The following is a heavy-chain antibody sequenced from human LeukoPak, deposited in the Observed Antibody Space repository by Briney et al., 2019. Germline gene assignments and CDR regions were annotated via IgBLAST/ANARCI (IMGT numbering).Heavy chain of an antibody. CDR3: AKDLEMATITGGDHWFDP. Sequence: GASVKVSCKASGGTFSSYAISWVRQAPGQGLEWMGGIIPIFGTANYAQKFQGRVTITADESTSTAYMELSSLRSEDTAVYYCAKDLEMATITGGDHWFDPWGQGTLVTVSS. V-gene: IGHV1-69*01. CDR2: IIPIFGTA. D-gene: IGHD5-24*01. J-gene: IGHJ5*02. CDR1: GGTFSSYA.